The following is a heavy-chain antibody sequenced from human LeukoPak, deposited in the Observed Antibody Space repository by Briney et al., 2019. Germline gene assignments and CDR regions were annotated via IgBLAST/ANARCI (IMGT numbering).Heavy chain of an antibody. CDR1: GFTFTNAW. V-gene: IGHV3-15*01. CDR2: IKSKTDGGTA. D-gene: IGHD5-18*01. J-gene: IGHJ4*02. CDR3: TTGAWIQLWLADY. Sequence: PGGSLRLSCAASGFTFTNAWMTWVRQAPGKGLEWVGLIKSKTDGGTADYAAPVKGRFTISRDDSKTTLYLQMNSLKAKDTAVYYCTTGAWIQLWLADYWGRGTLVTVSS.